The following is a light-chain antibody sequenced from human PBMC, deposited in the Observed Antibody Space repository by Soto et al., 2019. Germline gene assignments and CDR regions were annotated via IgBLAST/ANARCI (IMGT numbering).Light chain of an antibody. CDR1: QDINRY. V-gene: IGKV1-9*01. CDR2: RAS. J-gene: IGKJ4*01. CDR3: QQVDSYPLT. Sequence: IQLTQSPSFLSASVGDRVIITCRASQDINRYVAWYQQKSGQAPKLLIYRASNLRPGVPSRFSGSGSGTDFTLTIGNLQPEDFATYHCQQVDSYPLTFGGGT.